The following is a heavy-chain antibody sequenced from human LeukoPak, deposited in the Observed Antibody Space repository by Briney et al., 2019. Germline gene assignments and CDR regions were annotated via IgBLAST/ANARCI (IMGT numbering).Heavy chain of an antibody. CDR3: ATSLSRNFDY. D-gene: IGHD2/OR15-2a*01. CDR1: GFSFSTFG. V-gene: IGHV3-30*02. CDR2: IGYGGDNK. Sequence: PGGSLRLSCVASGFSFSTFGMHWVRQPPGKGLEWVTFIGYGGDNKYYADSVKGRFTISRDNSKSTVYLQMNSLRAEDTAVYYCATSLSRNFDYWGQGTLVTVSS. J-gene: IGHJ4*02.